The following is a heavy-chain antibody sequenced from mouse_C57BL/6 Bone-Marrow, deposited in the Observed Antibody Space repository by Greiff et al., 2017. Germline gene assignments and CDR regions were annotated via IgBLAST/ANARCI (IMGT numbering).Heavy chain of an antibody. CDR1: GYSFTDYN. J-gene: IGHJ1*03. CDR2: INPNYGTT. Sequence: ESGPELVKPGASVKISCKASGYSFTDYNMNWVKQSNGKSLEWIGVINPNYGTTSYNQKFKGKATLTVDQSSSTAYMQLNSLTSVDSAVYYCARAYYYGSSWYFAVWGTGTTVTVSS. D-gene: IGHD1-1*01. CDR3: ARAYYYGSSWYFAV. V-gene: IGHV1-39*01.